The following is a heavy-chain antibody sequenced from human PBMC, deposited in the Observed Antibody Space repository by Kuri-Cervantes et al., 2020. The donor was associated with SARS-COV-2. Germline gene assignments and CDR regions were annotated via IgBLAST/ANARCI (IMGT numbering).Heavy chain of an antibody. V-gene: IGHV3-23*01. D-gene: IGHD3-22*01. J-gene: IGHJ3*02. CDR2: ISGSGLTT. Sequence: GESLKISCAASGFTFSSYAMSWVRQAPGKGLEWVSTISGSGLTTYYADSVKGQFTVSRDNSHNTLYLQMNSLRAEDTAVYYCARDSGMIVVVIGAFDIWGQGTMVTVSS. CDR1: GFTFSSYA. CDR3: ARDSGMIVVVIGAFDI.